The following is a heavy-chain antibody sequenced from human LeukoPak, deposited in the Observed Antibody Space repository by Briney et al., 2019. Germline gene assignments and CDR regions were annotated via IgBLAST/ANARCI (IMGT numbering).Heavy chain of an antibody. CDR2: IYDSGSD. Sequence: SETLSLTCTVSGVSLNSHYWSWIRQPPGEGLEWIGFIYDSGSDNYKSSLKSRVRISVDTSKNQVSLKLNSVTAADTAVYYCARVLQNYYHMDVWGKGTTVTVSS. CDR3: ARVLQNYYHMDV. D-gene: IGHD3-3*01. CDR1: GVSLNSHY. J-gene: IGHJ6*03. V-gene: IGHV4-59*11.